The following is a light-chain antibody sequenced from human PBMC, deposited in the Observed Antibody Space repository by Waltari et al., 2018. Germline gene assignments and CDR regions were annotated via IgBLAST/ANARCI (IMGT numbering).Light chain of an antibody. Sequence: VVLTQSPATLPLSPGERATLSCRASQGVSKFLAWFQQKPGQSPRLLVYDVSTRATGIPSRFSGSGPGPEFILTINSLEPDDFAVYYCQQYDRWPLTFGGGTKLEIK. J-gene: IGKJ4*01. CDR1: QGVSKF. V-gene: IGKV3D-11*01. CDR3: QQYDRWPLT. CDR2: DVS.